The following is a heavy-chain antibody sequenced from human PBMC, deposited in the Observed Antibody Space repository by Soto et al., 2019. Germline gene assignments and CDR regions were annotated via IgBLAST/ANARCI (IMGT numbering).Heavy chain of an antibody. D-gene: IGHD2-21*02. J-gene: IGHJ6*02. V-gene: IGHV1-69*06. CDR2: IIPIFGTA. CDR1: GGTFSSCD. Sequence: ASVKVSCEASGGTFSSCDIRWVRPAPGHGLKWMGGIIPIFGTANYAQKFQGRVTITADKSTSTAYMELSSLRSEDTAVYYCAREGGIYCGGDCSSPYYYGMDVWGQGTTVTVSS. CDR3: AREGGIYCGGDCSSPYYYGMDV.